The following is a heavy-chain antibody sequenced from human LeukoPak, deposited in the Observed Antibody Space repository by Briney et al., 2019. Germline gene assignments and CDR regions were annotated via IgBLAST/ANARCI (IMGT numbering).Heavy chain of an antibody. CDR3: VSAQNYYDSSAYWNFDY. J-gene: IGHJ4*01. V-gene: IGHV5-51*01. Sequence: GESLKISCKGSGYSFPNYWIGWVRQMPGKGLEWLGIIWPGDSDTRYSPSFQGQVTISADKSISTAYLQWSSLKASDTAIYYCVSAQNYYDSSAYWNFDYWGQEPWSPSPQ. CDR1: GYSFPNYW. D-gene: IGHD3-22*01. CDR2: IWPGDSDT.